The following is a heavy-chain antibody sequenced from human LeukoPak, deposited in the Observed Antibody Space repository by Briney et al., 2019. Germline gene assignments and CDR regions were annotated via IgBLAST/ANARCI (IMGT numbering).Heavy chain of an antibody. V-gene: IGHV1-69*05. J-gene: IGHJ5*02. D-gene: IGHD3-9*01. CDR1: GGTFSSYA. CDR3: ARATYDILTGRYYNWFDP. CDR2: IIPVFGTA. Sequence: SVKVSCNASGGTFSSYAISWVRQAPGQGLEWMGGIIPVFGTADYAQKFQGRVTMTRNTSISTAYMELSSLRSEDTAVYYCARATYDILTGRYYNWFDPWGQGTLVTVSS.